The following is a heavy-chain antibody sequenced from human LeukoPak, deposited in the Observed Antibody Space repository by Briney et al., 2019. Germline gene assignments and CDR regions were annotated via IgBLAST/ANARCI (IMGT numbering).Heavy chain of an antibody. Sequence: GGSLRLSCAASGFTFSSYAMSWVRQAPGKGLEWVGFIRSKAYGGTTEYAASVKGRFTISRDDSKSIAYLQMNSLKTEDTAVYYCTKAMVRGVIGFGFTDYWGQGTLVTVSS. CDR1: GFTFSSYA. V-gene: IGHV3-49*04. CDR3: TKAMVRGVIGFGFTDY. D-gene: IGHD3-10*01. J-gene: IGHJ4*02. CDR2: IRSKAYGGTT.